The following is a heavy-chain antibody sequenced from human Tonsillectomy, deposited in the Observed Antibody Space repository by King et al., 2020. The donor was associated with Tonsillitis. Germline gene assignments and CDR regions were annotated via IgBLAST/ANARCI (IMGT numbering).Heavy chain of an antibody. CDR3: ARGRSPAYYDFWSGLHFDY. D-gene: IGHD3-3*01. CDR1: GGSFRGYY. Sequence: VQLQQWGAGLLKPSETLSLTFDVDGGSFRGYYWSWIREPPGKGLEWMGEINHSGSTKYNPSLKSRVTLSVDTSKNQFSRKLSSVTAADTAVYYCARGRSPAYYDFWSGLHFDYWGQGTLVTVSS. CDR2: INHSGST. J-gene: IGHJ4*02. V-gene: IGHV4-34*01.